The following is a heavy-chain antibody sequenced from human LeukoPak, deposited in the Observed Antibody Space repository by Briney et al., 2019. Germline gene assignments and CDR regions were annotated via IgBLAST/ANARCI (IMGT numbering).Heavy chain of an antibody. D-gene: IGHD1-26*01. CDR1: GFTFSDYY. CDR2: ISSSSSYT. Sequence: GGSLRLSCAASGFTFSDYYMSWIRQAPGKGLEWVSYISSSSSYTNYADSVKGRFIISRDNAKNSLYLQMNSLRAEDTAVYYCARERLSGPNDYWGQGTLVTVSS. V-gene: IGHV3-11*05. J-gene: IGHJ4*02. CDR3: ARERLSGPNDY.